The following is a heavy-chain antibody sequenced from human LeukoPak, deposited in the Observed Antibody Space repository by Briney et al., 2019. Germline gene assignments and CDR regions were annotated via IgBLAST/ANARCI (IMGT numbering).Heavy chain of an antibody. CDR3: ASSITMVRVFDP. V-gene: IGHV4-39*01. Sequence: NPSETLSLTCTVSGGSISSSSYYWGWIRQPPGKGLGWIGSIYYSGSTYYNPSLKSRVTISVDTSKNQFSLKLSSVTAADTAVYYCASSITMVRVFDPWGQGTLVTVSS. J-gene: IGHJ5*02. CDR1: GGSISSSSYY. D-gene: IGHD3-10*01. CDR2: IYYSGST.